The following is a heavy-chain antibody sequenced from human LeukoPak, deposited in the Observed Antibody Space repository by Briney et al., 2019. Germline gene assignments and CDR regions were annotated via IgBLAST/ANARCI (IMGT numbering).Heavy chain of an antibody. CDR1: GFTFSNYW. Sequence: GGSLRLSCVASGFTFSNYWMNWVRQAPGKGLEWISYISSSARSTSYADSVKGRFTISRDNGNNFLYLQMNSLRVEDTAVYYCAREPDVGYCADGACYTGGSWGQGTLVTISS. D-gene: IGHD2-2*02. CDR2: ISSSARST. V-gene: IGHV3-48*01. CDR3: AREPDVGYCADGACYTGGS. J-gene: IGHJ5*02.